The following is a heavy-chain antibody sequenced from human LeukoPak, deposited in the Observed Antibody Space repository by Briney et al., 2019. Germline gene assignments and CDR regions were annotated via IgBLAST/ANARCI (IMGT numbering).Heavy chain of an antibody. CDR1: GGSFSGYY. J-gene: IGHJ4*02. D-gene: IGHD1-1*01. CDR2: INHSGST. CDR3: AGEWYNWNGFDY. Sequence: SETLSLTCAVYGGSFSGYYWSWIRQPPGKGLEWIGEINHSGSTNYNPSLKSRVTISVDTSKNQFSLKLSSVTAADTAAYYCAGEWYNWNGFDYWGQGTLVTVSS. V-gene: IGHV4-34*01.